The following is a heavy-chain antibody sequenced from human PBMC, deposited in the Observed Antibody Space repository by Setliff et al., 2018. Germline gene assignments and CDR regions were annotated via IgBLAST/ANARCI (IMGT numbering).Heavy chain of an antibody. Sequence: PSETLSLTCTVSGGSISSSSYYWGWIRQPPGKGLEWIGSIYYSGSTYYNPSLKSRVTISVDTSKNQFSLKLSSVTAADTAVCYCTRRFGKVAAGDYYHYYMDVWGKGTTVTVSS. V-gene: IGHV4-39*01. CDR3: TRRFGKVAAGDYYHYYMDV. CDR2: IYYSGST. D-gene: IGHD6-13*01. J-gene: IGHJ6*03. CDR1: GGSISSSSYY.